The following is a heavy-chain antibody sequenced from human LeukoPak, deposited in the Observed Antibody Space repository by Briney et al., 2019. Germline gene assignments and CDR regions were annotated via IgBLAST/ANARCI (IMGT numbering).Heavy chain of an antibody. D-gene: IGHD2-15*01. CDR2: IIPILGIA. CDR3: AARYCSGGSCYSGWSGY. Sequence: SVKVSCKASGGTFSSYAISWVRQAPGQGLEWMGRIIPILGIANYAQKFQGRVTITADESTSTAYMELSSLRSEDTAVYYCAARYCSGGSCYSGWSGYWGQGTLVTVSS. V-gene: IGHV1-69*04. J-gene: IGHJ4*02. CDR1: GGTFSSYA.